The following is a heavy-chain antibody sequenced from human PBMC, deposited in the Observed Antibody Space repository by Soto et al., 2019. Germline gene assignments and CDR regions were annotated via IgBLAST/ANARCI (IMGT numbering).Heavy chain of an antibody. Sequence: TGGSLRLSCAASGFTFSSYDMHWVRQATGKGLEWVSAIGTAGDTYYPGSVKGRFTISRENAKNSLYLQMNSLRAEDTAVYYCARVGDYYDSSDHAFDIWGQGTMVTVSS. CDR3: ARVGDYYDSSDHAFDI. D-gene: IGHD3-22*01. V-gene: IGHV3-13*01. CDR2: IGTAGDT. CDR1: GFTFSSYD. J-gene: IGHJ3*02.